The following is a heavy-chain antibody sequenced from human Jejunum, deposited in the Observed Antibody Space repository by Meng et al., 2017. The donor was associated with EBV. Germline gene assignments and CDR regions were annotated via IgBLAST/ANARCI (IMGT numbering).Heavy chain of an antibody. D-gene: IGHD3-10*01. Sequence: ELRRVGSGGSLVQPGESLRLSCAASGFTISTYWMHWVRQAPGKGLVWVSRISSDGRSITYADSVKGRFTISRDNAKNTLYLQMNSLRVEDTAVYYCATGQGDSRYYFDSWSQGTLVTVSS. V-gene: IGHV3-74*01. CDR1: GFTISTYW. J-gene: IGHJ4*02. CDR2: ISSDGRSI. CDR3: ATGQGDSRYYFDS.